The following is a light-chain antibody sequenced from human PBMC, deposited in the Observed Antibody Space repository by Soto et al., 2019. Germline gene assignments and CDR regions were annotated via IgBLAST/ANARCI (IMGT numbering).Light chain of an antibody. J-gene: IGKJ3*01. V-gene: IGKV1-39*01. CDR2: SAS. CDR3: QQSFRASFT. Sequence: ETQMTQSPSSLSASVGDRVTITCRAGERISNYLNWYQQRPGKAPRLLIYSASTLGSGVPSRFSGGGSGTDFTLTISNLPPEDFATYYCQQSFRASFTFGPGTRVDVK. CDR1: ERISNY.